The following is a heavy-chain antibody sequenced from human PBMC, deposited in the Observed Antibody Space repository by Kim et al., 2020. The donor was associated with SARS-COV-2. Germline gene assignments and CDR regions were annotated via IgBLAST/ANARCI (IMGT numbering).Heavy chain of an antibody. V-gene: IGHV4-59*01. D-gene: IGHD3-10*01. CDR1: GDSLDGNY. J-gene: IGHJ4*02. CDR3: ARVRGGRLLFDD. Sequence: TETLSLTCTVSGDSLDGNYWGWIRQPPGKGLEWIGYIYYTGATNYNGSLTSRVSISIDTSKNQFSLKLRFVTAADTAGYYCARVRGGRLLFDDWGQGTLVTVSS. CDR2: IYYTGAT.